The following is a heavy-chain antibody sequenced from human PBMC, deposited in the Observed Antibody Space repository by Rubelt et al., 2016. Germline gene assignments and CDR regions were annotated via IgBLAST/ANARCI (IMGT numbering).Heavy chain of an antibody. Sequence: GGSLRLSCAASGFIFSNYAMTWVRQAPGKGLEWVSAISESGGGTYYADSVKGRFTISRDNSKNTLYLRMNSLRAEDTAVYYCAKANNVDTAMMTWGQGTLVTVSS. CDR3: AKANNVDTAMMT. J-gene: IGHJ5*02. CDR1: GFIFSNYA. V-gene: IGHV3-23*01. D-gene: IGHD5-18*01. CDR2: ISESGGGT.